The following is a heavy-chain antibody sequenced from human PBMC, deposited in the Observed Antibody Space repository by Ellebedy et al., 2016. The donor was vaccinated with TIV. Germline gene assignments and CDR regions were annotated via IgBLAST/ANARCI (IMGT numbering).Heavy chain of an antibody. CDR1: GFTVGNNY. V-gene: IGHV3-53*01. Sequence: GGSLRLSXAASGFTVGNNYMSWVRQAPGKGLEWVSVIYTGGGTSYAESVRGRFTISRDNSKNTIYLQMNTLRAEDTAVYYCARGGDSSHWYEFDHWGQGTLVTVSA. J-gene: IGHJ4*02. CDR3: ARGGDSSHWYEFDH. CDR2: IYTGGGT. D-gene: IGHD6-13*01.